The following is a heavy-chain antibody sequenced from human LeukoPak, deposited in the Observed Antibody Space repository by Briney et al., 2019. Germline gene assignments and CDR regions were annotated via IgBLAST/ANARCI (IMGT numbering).Heavy chain of an antibody. CDR3: ARTPSSGWPFDL. Sequence: GGSLRLSCEASGFTFSNYWMQWVRQAPGKGLVWVSRISSDGRSTNFADSVKGRFTISRDNAKNTLYLQMSSLTAEDMAVYYCARTPSSGWPFDLWGQGTLVTVSS. D-gene: IGHD6-19*01. CDR2: ISSDGRST. J-gene: IGHJ4*02. CDR1: GFTFSNYW. V-gene: IGHV3-74*01.